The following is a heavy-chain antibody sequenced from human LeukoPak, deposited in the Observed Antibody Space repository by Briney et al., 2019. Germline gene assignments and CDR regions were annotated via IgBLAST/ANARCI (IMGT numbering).Heavy chain of an antibody. CDR3: ARDRSIDTKVGAPFDY. J-gene: IGHJ4*02. CDR1: GFTFSSYW. V-gene: IGHV3-7*01. D-gene: IGHD1-26*01. CDR2: IKQDGSEK. Sequence: GGSLRLSCAASGFTFSSYWMSWVRQAPGKGLEWVANIKQDGSEKYYVDSVKGRFTISRDNAKNSLYLQMNSLRAVDTAVYYCARDRSIDTKVGAPFDYWGQGTLVTVSS.